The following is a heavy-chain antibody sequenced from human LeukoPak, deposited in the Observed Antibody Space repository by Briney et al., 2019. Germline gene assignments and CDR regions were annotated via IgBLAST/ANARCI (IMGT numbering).Heavy chain of an antibody. V-gene: IGHV3-23*01. CDR1: GSTFSSYA. CDR2: ISGSGVYT. Sequence: GGSLRLSCAASGSTFSSYAMSWVRQAPGKGLEWVSAISGSGVYTYYADSVKGRFTVSRDNSKNILYLQMNSLRAEDTAVYYCAKDERNWNYNLASQTYDWGQGTLVTVSS. D-gene: IGHD1-7*01. J-gene: IGHJ4*02. CDR3: AKDERNWNYNLASQTYD.